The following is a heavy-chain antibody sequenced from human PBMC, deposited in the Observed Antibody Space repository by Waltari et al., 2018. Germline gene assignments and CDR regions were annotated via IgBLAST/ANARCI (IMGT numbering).Heavy chain of an antibody. Sequence: QVQLQESGPGLAKPSETLSLTCTVSGGSIRDSYWSWIRQSAGKALEWIGRIHISGDTRYNPSLKSRVTMSVDTTKNEVSLKVTSVTAADTAVYYCAREELAMDVWGKGTSVTVSS. CDR1: GGSIRDSY. CDR2: IHISGDT. CDR3: AREELAMDV. V-gene: IGHV4-4*07. J-gene: IGHJ6*04.